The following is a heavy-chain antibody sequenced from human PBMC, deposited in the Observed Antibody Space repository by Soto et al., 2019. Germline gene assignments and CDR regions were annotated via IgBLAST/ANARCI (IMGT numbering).Heavy chain of an antibody. Sequence: SETLSLTCTVSGGSISSSSYYWGWIRQTPGKGLEWIGSIYYSGSTYYNPSLKSRVTISVDTSKNQFSLKLSSVTAADTAVYYCARPIPSTSGYDPNNWFDPWGQGTLVTVSS. J-gene: IGHJ5*02. CDR1: GGSISSSSYY. D-gene: IGHD5-12*01. V-gene: IGHV4-39*01. CDR3: ARPIPSTSGYDPNNWFDP. CDR2: IYYSGST.